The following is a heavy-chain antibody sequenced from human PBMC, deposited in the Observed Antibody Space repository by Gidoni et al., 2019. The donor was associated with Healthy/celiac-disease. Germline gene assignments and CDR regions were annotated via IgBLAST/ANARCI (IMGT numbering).Heavy chain of an antibody. D-gene: IGHD2-15*01. Sequence: QVQLVQSGAEVKKPGSSVKVSCKASGGTFRSYAISWVRQAPGQGLEWMGGIIPIFGTANYAQKFQGRVTITADKSTSTAYMELSSLRSEDTAVYYCARDQVGYCSGGSCYPDDYWGQGTLVTVSS. CDR2: IIPIFGTA. J-gene: IGHJ4*02. CDR1: GGTFRSYA. V-gene: IGHV1-69*06. CDR3: ARDQVGYCSGGSCYPDDY.